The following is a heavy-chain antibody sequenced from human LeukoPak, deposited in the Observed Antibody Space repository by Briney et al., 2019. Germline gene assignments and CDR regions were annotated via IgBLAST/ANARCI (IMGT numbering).Heavy chain of an antibody. CDR1: GGSISSSSNY. CDR3: ARRGSGSRGDFDY. D-gene: IGHD2-15*01. V-gene: IGHV4-39*01. J-gene: IGHJ4*02. Sequence: SETLSLTCTVSGGSISSSSNYWGWIRQPPGKGLEWIGNIYYSGDTYYNPSLKSRVTISVDTSKNQFSLNLSSVTAADTAVHYCARRGSGSRGDFDYWGQGTLVTVSS. CDR2: IYYSGDT.